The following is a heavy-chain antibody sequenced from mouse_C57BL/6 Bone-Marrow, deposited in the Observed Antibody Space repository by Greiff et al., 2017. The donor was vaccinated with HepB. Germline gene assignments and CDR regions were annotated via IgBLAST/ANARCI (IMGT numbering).Heavy chain of an antibody. CDR1: GYTFTTYP. CDR3: ARVGGYGNLGVYYAMDY. CDR2: FHPYNDDT. Sequence: VQLQQSGAELVKPGASVKMSCKASGYTFTTYPIEWMKQNHGKSLEWIGNFHPYNDDTKYNEKFKGKATLTVEKSSSTVYLELSRLTSDDSAVYYCARVGGYGNLGVYYAMDYWGQGTSVTVSS. V-gene: IGHV1-47*01. D-gene: IGHD2-1*01. J-gene: IGHJ4*01.